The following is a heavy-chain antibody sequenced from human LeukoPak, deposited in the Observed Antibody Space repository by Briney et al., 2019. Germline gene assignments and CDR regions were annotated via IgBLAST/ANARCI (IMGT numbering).Heavy chain of an antibody. D-gene: IGHD2-2*01. J-gene: IGHJ4*02. CDR3: ARGLYCSSASCYYLDS. Sequence: ASVKVSCKASGYSFTTYAINWVRQAPGQGLEWMGWINTNTGIPTLAQGFTGRFAFSLDTSVSTAYLQISGLTTEDTAMYFCARGLYCSSASCYYLDSWGQGTLVTVSS. V-gene: IGHV7-4-1*02. CDR2: INTNTGIP. CDR1: GYSFTTYA.